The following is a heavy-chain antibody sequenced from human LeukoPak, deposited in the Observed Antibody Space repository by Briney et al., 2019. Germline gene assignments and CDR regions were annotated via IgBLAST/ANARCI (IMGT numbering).Heavy chain of an antibody. CDR1: GFTFSSYS. CDR2: ISSSSSYI. CDR3: ARDYYGSGSYNFDY. J-gene: IGHJ4*02. D-gene: IGHD3-10*01. Sequence: GGSLRLSCAASGFTFSSYSMNWVRQAPGKGLEWVSSISSSSSYIYYADPVKGRFTISRDNAKNSLYLQMNSLRAEDTAVYYCARDYYGSGSYNFDYWGQGTLVTVSS. V-gene: IGHV3-21*01.